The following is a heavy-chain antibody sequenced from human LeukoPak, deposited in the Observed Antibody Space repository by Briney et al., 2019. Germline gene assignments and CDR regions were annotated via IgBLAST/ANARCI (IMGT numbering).Heavy chain of an antibody. CDR1: GYTFTGYF. J-gene: IGHJ5*02. CDR2: IDPDSGGT. CDR3: ARVHRAGGWTLALDP. Sequence: ASVKVSCKASGYTFTGYFMHWVRQAPGQGLVWMGWIDPDSGGTNYAQVFQGRVTVTRDKSISTAYMELSSLRSDDTAVYYCARVHRAGGWTLALDPWGQGTLVTVSS. D-gene: IGHD5-12*01. V-gene: IGHV1-2*02.